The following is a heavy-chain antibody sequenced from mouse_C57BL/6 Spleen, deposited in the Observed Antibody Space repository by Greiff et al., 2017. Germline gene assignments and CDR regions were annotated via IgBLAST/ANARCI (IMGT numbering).Heavy chain of an antibody. D-gene: IGHD1-1*01. V-gene: IGHV2-2*01. J-gene: IGHJ2*01. Sequence: QVQLKESGPGLVQPSQSLSITCTVSGFSLTSYGVHWVRQSPGKGLEWLGVIWSGGSTDYNAAFISRLSISKDNSKSQVFFKMNSLQADDTAIYYCARNFLITTVVAPLDYWGQGTTLTVSS. CDR3: ARNFLITTVVAPLDY. CDR2: IWSGGST. CDR1: GFSLTSYG.